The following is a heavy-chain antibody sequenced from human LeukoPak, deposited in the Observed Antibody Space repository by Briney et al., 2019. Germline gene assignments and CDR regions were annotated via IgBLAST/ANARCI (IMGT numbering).Heavy chain of an antibody. J-gene: IGHJ4*02. CDR1: GFTFSSYW. CDR2: IKQDGSEK. D-gene: IGHD1-26*01. V-gene: IGHV3-7*01. CDR3: ARKGLLGGSYTFDY. Sequence: PGGSLRLSCAASGFTFSSYWMSWVRQAPGEGLEWVANIKQDGSEKYYVDSVKGRFTISRDNAKNSLYLQMNSLRAEDTAVYYCARKGLLGGSYTFDYWGQGTLVTVSS.